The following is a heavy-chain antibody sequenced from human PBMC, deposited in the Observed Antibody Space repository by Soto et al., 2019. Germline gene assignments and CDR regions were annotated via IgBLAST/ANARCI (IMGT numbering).Heavy chain of an antibody. Sequence: ASVKVSCKASGGTFSSYTISWVRQAPGQGLEWMGRIIPILGIANYAQKFQGRVTITADKSTSTAYMELSSLRSEDTAVYYCASMDVDDRHFDYWGQGTLVTVSS. CDR2: IIPILGIA. D-gene: IGHD5-12*01. CDR3: ASMDVDDRHFDY. CDR1: GGTFSSYT. J-gene: IGHJ4*02. V-gene: IGHV1-69*02.